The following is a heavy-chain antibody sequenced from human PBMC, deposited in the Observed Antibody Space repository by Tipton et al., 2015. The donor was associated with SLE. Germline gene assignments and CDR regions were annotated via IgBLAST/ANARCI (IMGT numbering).Heavy chain of an antibody. D-gene: IGHD1-1*01. CDR2: ISV. Sequence: LVQSGAEVKKPGASVKVSCKASGYTFVGHGITWVRQAPGQGLEWMAWISVYRVTMTTDTSTSTAYMELRSLRSDDTAVYFCARTYNYAGFDYWGQGTLVTVSS. CDR1: GYTFVGHG. CDR3: ARTYNYAGFDY. V-gene: IGHV1-18*01. J-gene: IGHJ4*02.